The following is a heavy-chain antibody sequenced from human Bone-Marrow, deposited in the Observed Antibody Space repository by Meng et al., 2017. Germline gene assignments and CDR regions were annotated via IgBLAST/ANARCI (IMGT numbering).Heavy chain of an antibody. J-gene: IGHJ3*02. D-gene: IGHD1-26*01. Sequence: GESLKISCAASGFTFDDYGMHWVRQAPGKGLEWVAVIWYDGSNKYYADSVKGRFTISRDNSKNTLYLQMNSLRAEDTAVYYCARSRLGELISLVFDIWGQGTMVTVSS. CDR3: ARSRLGELISLVFDI. CDR1: GFTFDDYG. CDR2: IWYDGSNK. V-gene: IGHV3-33*08.